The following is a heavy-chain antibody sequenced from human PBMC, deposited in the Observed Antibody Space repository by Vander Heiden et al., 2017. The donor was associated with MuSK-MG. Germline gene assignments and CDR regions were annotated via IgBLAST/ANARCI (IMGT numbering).Heavy chain of an antibody. Sequence: EVQLLESGGGLVQPGGSLRLSCAASGFTFSSYAMSWVRQAPGKGLEWVSAISGSGGSTYYADSVKGRFTISRDNSKNTLYLQMNSLRAEDTAVYYCAKYLEDDSSGYYYVGAFDIWGQGTMVTVSS. J-gene: IGHJ3*02. CDR1: GFTFSSYA. CDR3: AKYLEDDSSGYYYVGAFDI. V-gene: IGHV3-23*01. CDR2: ISGSGGST. D-gene: IGHD3-22*01.